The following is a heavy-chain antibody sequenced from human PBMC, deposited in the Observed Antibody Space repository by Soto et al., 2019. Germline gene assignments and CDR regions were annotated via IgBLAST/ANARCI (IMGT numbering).Heavy chain of an antibody. CDR2: ISGSGGST. D-gene: IGHD3-3*01. V-gene: IGHV3-23*01. CDR3: AKEGLRFLEWLLLLDY. CDR1: GFTFSSYA. Sequence: EVQLLESGGGLVQPGGSLRLPCAASGFTFSSYAMSWVRQAPGKGLEWVSAISGSGGSTYYADSVKGRFTISRDNSKNTLYLQMNSLRAEDTAVYYCAKEGLRFLEWLLLLDYWGQGTLVTVSS. J-gene: IGHJ4*02.